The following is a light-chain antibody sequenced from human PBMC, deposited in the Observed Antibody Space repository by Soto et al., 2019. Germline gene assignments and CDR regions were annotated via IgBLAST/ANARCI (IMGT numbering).Light chain of an antibody. J-gene: IGKJ1*01. CDR3: QQYNRYWT. CDR2: KAS. Sequence: DIQMTQSPSTLSASVGDRVTISCRASQSINTWLAWYQHRPGKAPKLLIYKASNLETGVPSRFSGSGSGTELTLTISSLEPDDFATYYCQQYNRYWTFGQGTKVEMK. V-gene: IGKV1-5*03. CDR1: QSINTW.